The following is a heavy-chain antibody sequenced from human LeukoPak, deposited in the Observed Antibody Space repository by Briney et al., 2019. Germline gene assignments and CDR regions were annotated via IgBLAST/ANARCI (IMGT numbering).Heavy chain of an antibody. CDR2: IYYIGST. CDR3: ARGQWDDSSGYYIDY. Sequence: SETLSLTCTVSGGSVSSGSYYWSWIRQPPGTGLEWIGYIYYIGSTIYNPSLKSRVTISVDTSKNQFSLKLTSVTAADTAIYYCARGQWDDSSGYYIDYWGQGTLVTVSS. V-gene: IGHV4-61*01. J-gene: IGHJ4*02. D-gene: IGHD3-22*01. CDR1: GGSVSSGSYY.